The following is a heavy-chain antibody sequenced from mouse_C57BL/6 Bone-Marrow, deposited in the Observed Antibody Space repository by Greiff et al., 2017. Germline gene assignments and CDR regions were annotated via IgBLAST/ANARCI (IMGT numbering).Heavy chain of an antibody. V-gene: IGHV1-4*01. D-gene: IGHD3-1*01. Sequence: QVQLQQSGAELARPGASVKMSCKASGYTFTSYTMHWVKQRPGQGLEWIGYINPSSGYTKYNQKFKDKATLTADKYSSTAYLQLSSLTSEDSAVYYCARAGGLPARYAMDYWGQGTSGTVSS. CDR1: GYTFTSYT. CDR2: INPSSGYT. CDR3: ARAGGLPARYAMDY. J-gene: IGHJ4*01.